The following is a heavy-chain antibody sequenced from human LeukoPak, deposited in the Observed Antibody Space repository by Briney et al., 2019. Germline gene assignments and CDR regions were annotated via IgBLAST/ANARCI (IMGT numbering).Heavy chain of an antibody. CDR1: GFTFSNAW. J-gene: IGHJ4*02. V-gene: IGHV3-21*01. D-gene: IGHD2-21*02. CDR2: ISSSSSYI. CDR3: ARDPLVVVTAILFDY. Sequence: PGGSLRLSCAASGFTFSNAWMSWVRQAPGKGLEWVSSISSSSSYIYYADSVKGRFTISRDNAKNSLYLQMNSLRAEDTAVYYCARDPLVVVTAILFDYWGQGTLVTVSS.